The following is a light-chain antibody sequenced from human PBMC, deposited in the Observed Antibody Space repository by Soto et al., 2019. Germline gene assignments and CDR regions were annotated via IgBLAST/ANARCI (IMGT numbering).Light chain of an antibody. CDR1: KSGSGD. CDR3: QQYNKWPLT. J-gene: IGKJ4*01. CDR2: ATS. Sequence: EIVMTQSPVTLSVSPGEGATLSCRASKSGSGDLAWYQQKPGQTPSLLIYATSTRATGISARFSGSGSGTDFTLTISSLQSEDFALDYCQQYNKWPLTFGGGTKVEIK. V-gene: IGKV3-15*01.